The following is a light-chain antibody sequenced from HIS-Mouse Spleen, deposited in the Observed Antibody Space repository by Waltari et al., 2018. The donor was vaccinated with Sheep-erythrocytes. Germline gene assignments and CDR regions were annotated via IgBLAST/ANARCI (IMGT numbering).Light chain of an antibody. J-gene: IGLJ3*02. V-gene: IGLV2-23*01. Sequence: QSALTQPASVSGSPGQSITIPCPGTSSDVGSSNLVSWYQQHPGKAPKLMIYEGSKRPSGVSNRFSGSKSGNTASLTISGLQAEDEADYYCCSYAGSSTPWVFGGGTKLTVL. CDR2: EGS. CDR1: SSDVGSSNL. CDR3: CSYAGSSTPWV.